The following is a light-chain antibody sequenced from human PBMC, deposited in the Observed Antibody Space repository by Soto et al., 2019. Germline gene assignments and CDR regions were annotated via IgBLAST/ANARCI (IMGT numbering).Light chain of an antibody. CDR1: QSVSSSY. J-gene: IGKJ1*01. CDR2: GAS. V-gene: IGKV3-20*01. CDR3: QQYGSSPWA. Sequence: PGERATLSCRASQSVSSSYLAWYQQKPGQAPRLLIYGASSRATGIPDRFSGSGSGTDFTLTISRLEPEDFAVYYCQQYGSSPWAFGQGTKVEIK.